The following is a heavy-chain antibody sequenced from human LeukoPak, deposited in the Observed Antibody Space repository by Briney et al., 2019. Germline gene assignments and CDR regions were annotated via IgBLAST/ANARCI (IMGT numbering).Heavy chain of an antibody. CDR2: IYYSGST. CDR3: AREAHYYDILTGPRTDAFDI. CDR1: GGSISSYY. J-gene: IGHJ3*02. V-gene: IGHV4-59*01. D-gene: IGHD3-9*01. Sequence: PSETLSLTCTVSGGSISSYYWSWIRQPPGKGLEWIGYIYYSGSTYYNPSLKSRVTISVDTSKNQFSLKLSSVTAADTAVYYCAREAHYYDILTGPRTDAFDIWGQGTMVTVSS.